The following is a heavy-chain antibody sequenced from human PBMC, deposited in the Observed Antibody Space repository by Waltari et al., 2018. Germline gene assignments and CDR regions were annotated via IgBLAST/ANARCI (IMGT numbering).Heavy chain of an antibody. CDR2: IRSKAYGETT. J-gene: IGHJ5*02. Sequence: DVQLAESGGGLVQPGRSLRLSCTTSGFTFVDYSMNWVRQAPGSGRKWGGFIRSKAYGETTDYAASVRGRFTSARDDSKSIAYLQMNSLKTEDTAIYFCARDLMYGEHPLFDRWGQGTLVTVSS. D-gene: IGHD4-17*01. V-gene: IGHV3-49*04. CDR3: ARDLMYGEHPLFDR. CDR1: GFTFVDYS.